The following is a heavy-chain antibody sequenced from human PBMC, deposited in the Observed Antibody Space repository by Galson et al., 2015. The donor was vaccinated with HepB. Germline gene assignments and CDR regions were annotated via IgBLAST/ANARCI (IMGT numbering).Heavy chain of an antibody. D-gene: IGHD1-26*01. J-gene: IGHJ3*02. CDR3: ARGDRGTSDAFDI. CDR1: GYTFTGYY. V-gene: IGHV1-2*06. Sequence: SVKVSCKASGYTFTGYYMHWVRQAPGQGLEWMGRINPNSGGTNYAQKFQGRVTMTRDTSISTAYMELSRLRSDDTAVYYCARGDRGTSDAFDIWGQGTMVTVSP. CDR2: INPNSGGT.